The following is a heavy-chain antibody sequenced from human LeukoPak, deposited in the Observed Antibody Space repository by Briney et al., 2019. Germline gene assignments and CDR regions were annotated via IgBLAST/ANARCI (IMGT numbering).Heavy chain of an antibody. V-gene: IGHV4-34*01. CDR3: ARGWLQFSSDAFDI. D-gene: IGHD5-24*01. CDR1: GGSFSGYY. CDR2: INHSGST. J-gene: IGHJ3*02. Sequence: SETLSLTCAVYGGSFSGYYWSWIRQPPGKGLEWIGEINHSGSTNYNPSLKSRVTISVDTSKNQFSLKLSSVTAADTAVYYCARGWLQFSSDAFDIWGQGTMVTVSS.